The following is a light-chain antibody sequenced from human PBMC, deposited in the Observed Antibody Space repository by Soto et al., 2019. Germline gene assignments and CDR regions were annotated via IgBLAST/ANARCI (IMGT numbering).Light chain of an antibody. J-gene: IGKJ5*01. CDR1: QDIINY. V-gene: IGKV1-27*01. CDR3: QKYSSVIT. CDR2: AAS. Sequence: DIQMTQSPASLSASVGDRVTITCRASQDIINYLAWYQQKPGKVPKLLIYAASTLQSGVPSRFSGSGSGTDFTLTITSLQPEDVATYYCQKYSSVITFGQGTRLEIK.